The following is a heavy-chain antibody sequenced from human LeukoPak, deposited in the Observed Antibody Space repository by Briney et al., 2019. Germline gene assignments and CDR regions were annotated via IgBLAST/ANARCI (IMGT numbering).Heavy chain of an antibody. CDR3: ARATTYDILTGFSDY. CDR1: GFTFSSYS. D-gene: IGHD3-9*01. Sequence: GGSLRLSCAASGFTFSSYSMNWVRQAPGKGLEWVSSISSSSGYIYYADSVKGRFTISRDNAKKSLYLQMNSLRAEDTAVYYCARATTYDILTGFSDYWGQGTLVTVSS. V-gene: IGHV3-21*01. CDR2: ISSSSGYI. J-gene: IGHJ4*02.